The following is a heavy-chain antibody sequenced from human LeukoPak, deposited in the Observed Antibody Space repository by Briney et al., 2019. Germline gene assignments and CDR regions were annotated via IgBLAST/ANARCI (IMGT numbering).Heavy chain of an antibody. J-gene: IGHJ6*02. V-gene: IGHV1-24*01. CDR2: FDPEDGET. Sequence: ASVKVTCKASGYTFTCYYMHWVRQAPGKGLEWMGGFDPEDGETIYAQKFQGRVTMTEDTSTDTAYMELSSLRSEDTAVYYCATSVVGATTTGHVNYYYYYGMDVWGQGTTVTVSS. CDR3: ATSVVGATTTGHVNYYYYYGMDV. D-gene: IGHD1-26*01. CDR1: GYTFTCYY.